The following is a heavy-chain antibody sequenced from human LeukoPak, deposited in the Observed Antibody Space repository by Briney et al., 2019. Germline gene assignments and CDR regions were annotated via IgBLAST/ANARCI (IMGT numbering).Heavy chain of an antibody. J-gene: IGHJ3*02. CDR1: GYTFTSHD. CDR2: VNPNTGNT. D-gene: IGHD7-27*01. V-gene: IGHV1-8*01. Sequence: ASVKVSCKASGYTFTSHDINWVRQATGQGLEWMGWVNPNTGNTGYAQKFQGRVTMTRNTSISTAYMELSSLRSEDTAVYYCARAWVISRLGDAFDIWGQGTMVTVSS. CDR3: ARAWVISRLGDAFDI.